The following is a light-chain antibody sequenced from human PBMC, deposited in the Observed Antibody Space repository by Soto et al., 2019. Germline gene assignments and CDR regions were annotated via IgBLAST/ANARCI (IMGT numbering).Light chain of an antibody. V-gene: IGKV1-9*01. J-gene: IGKJ5*01. CDR1: QGIGSY. Sequence: DIQLTQSPSFLSASVGDRVTITCRASQGIGSYLAWYQQKPGKAPKFLIYAASTLRGGVPSRFSGSGSGTEFNLKISSLQPEDSATYYCQGLNDYPITFGQGTRLEIK. CDR2: AAS. CDR3: QGLNDYPIT.